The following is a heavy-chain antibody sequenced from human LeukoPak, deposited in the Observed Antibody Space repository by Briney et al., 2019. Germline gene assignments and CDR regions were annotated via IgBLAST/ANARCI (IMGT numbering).Heavy chain of an antibody. CDR2: IYYSGST. Sequence: PSETLSLTCTVSGGSISSSIYYWGWIRQPPGKGLEWIGSIYYSGSTYDNPSLKSRVTISVDTSKNQFSLKLSSVTAADTAVYYCARGKVWKWQQLVRPPYYMDVWGKGTTVTVSS. D-gene: IGHD6-13*01. J-gene: IGHJ6*03. CDR3: ARGKVWKWQQLVRPPYYMDV. CDR1: GGSISSSIYY. V-gene: IGHV4-39*07.